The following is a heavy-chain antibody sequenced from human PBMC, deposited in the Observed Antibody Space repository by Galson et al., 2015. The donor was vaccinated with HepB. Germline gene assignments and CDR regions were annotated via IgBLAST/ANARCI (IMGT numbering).Heavy chain of an antibody. CDR2: FDPEDGET. D-gene: IGHD3-10*01. CDR3: ATGDRSSGPYYFDY. V-gene: IGHV1-24*01. Sequence: SVKVSCKVSGYTLTELSMHWVRQAPGKGLEWMGGFDPEDGETIYAQKFQGRVTMTEDTSTDTAYMELSSLRSEDTAVYYCATGDRSSGPYYFDYWGQGTLVTVSS. J-gene: IGHJ4*02. CDR1: GYTLTELS.